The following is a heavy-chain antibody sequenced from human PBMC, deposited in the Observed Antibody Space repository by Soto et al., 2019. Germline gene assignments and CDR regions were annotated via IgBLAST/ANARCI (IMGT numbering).Heavy chain of an antibody. D-gene: IGHD5-12*01. Sequence: ASVKVSCKASGYTFTSYGISWVRQAPGQGLEWMGWISAYNGNTNYAQKLQGRVTMTTDTSTSTAYMELRSLRSDDTAVYYCARDPDSGYRDDAFDISGQGTIVTVS. CDR3: ARDPDSGYRDDAFDI. CDR2: ISAYNGNT. J-gene: IGHJ3*02. V-gene: IGHV1-18*01. CDR1: GYTFTSYG.